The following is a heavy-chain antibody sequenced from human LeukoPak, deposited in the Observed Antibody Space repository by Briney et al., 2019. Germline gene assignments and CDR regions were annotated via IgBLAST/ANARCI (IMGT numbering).Heavy chain of an antibody. J-gene: IGHJ4*02. D-gene: IGHD5-24*01. Sequence: GGSLRLSCAASGFTFSSCAMHWVRQAPGKGLEWVAVISYDGNNKYYADSVKGRFTISRDNAKNTLILQMNSLRVEDTAVYYCARDWVYKIDYWGRGTLVTVSS. CDR1: GFTFSSCA. V-gene: IGHV3-30-3*01. CDR3: ARDWVYKIDY. CDR2: ISYDGNNK.